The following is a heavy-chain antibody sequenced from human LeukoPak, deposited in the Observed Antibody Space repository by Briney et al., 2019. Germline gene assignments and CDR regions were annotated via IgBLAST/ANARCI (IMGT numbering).Heavy chain of an antibody. CDR3: ARGLTKRGSNDAFDI. CDR2: INPNSGGT. D-gene: IGHD3-9*01. CDR1: GYTFTGYY. Sequence: ASVKVSCKASGYTFTGYYMHWVRQAPGQGLEWMGWINPNSGGTNYAQKFQGRVTMTRDTSISTAYMELSRLRSDDTAVYYCARGLTKRGSNDAFDIWGQGTMVTVSS. V-gene: IGHV1-2*02. J-gene: IGHJ3*02.